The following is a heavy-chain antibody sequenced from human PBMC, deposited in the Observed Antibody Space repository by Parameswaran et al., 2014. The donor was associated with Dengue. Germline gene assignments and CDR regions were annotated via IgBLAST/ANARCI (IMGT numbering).Heavy chain of an antibody. CDR1: GFPFDDHA. D-gene: IGHD2/OR15-2a*01. CDR2: ITYNSGNI. Sequence: SLRLSCAVSGFPFDDHAMHWVRQAPGKGLEWVSGITYNSGNISYAASVKGRFSISRDNAKNSLYLQMSSLGPEDTAIYYCAKAPMDCDRTTCYARAGFESWGQGTLVTVSS. J-gene: IGHJ4*02. CDR3: AKAPMDCDRTTCYARAGFES. V-gene: IGHV3-9*01.